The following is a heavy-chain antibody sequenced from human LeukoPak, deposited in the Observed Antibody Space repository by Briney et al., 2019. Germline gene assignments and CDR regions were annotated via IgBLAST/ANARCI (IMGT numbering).Heavy chain of an antibody. CDR1: GFTFTKHD. CDR2: ISRSGAYS. Sequence: PGGSLRLSCDVSGFTFTKHDMSWFRRPPAKGLEWVSSISRSGAYSHYAASVRGRFTISRDNSNDTLFLQMTGLQVADTAIYYCARGSLGPAYWGRGTLVAVSS. V-gene: IGHV3-20*04. CDR3: ARGSLGPAY. D-gene: IGHD3-10*01. J-gene: IGHJ1*01.